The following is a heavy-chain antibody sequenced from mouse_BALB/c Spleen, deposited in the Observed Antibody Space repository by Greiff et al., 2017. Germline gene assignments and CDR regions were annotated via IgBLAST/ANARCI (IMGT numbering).Heavy chain of an antibody. V-gene: IGHV5-17*02. Sequence: EVHLVESGGGLVQPGGSRKLSCAASGFTFSSFGMHWVRQAPEKGLEWVAYISSGSSTIYYADTVKGRFTISRDNPKNTLFLQMTSLRSEDTAMYYCARGVTVVARNWYFDGWGAGTTVTVSS. CDR3: ARGVTVVARNWYFDG. CDR2: ISSGSSTI. D-gene: IGHD1-1*01. J-gene: IGHJ1*01. CDR1: GFTFSSFG.